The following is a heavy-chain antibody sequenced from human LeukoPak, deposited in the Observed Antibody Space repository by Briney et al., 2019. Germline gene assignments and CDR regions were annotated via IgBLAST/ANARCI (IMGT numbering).Heavy chain of an antibody. CDR2: IDTKGDT. CDR1: GFTISSYA. CDR3: AKSVTTVTTYFDY. D-gene: IGHD4-17*01. Sequence: GGSLRLSCAASGFTISSYAMTWVRQAAGKGLERISSIDTKGDTYHADSVKGRFTISRDTSKNTLFLQMNNLRAEDTAVFYCAKSVTTVTTYFDYRGQGALVTVTS. V-gene: IGHV3-23*01. J-gene: IGHJ4*02.